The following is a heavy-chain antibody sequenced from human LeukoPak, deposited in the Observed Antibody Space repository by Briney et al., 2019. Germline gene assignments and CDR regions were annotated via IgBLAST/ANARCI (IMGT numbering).Heavy chain of an antibody. J-gene: IGHJ4*02. CDR3: ARKGIAAAGTMLDY. CDR2: ISSSSSYI. Sequence: GGSLRLSCAASGFTFSSYSMNWVRQAPGKGLEWVSSISSSSSYIYYADSVKGRFTISRDNAKNSLYLQMNSLRAEDTAVYYCARKGIAAAGTMLDYWGQGTLVTVSS. D-gene: IGHD6-13*01. CDR1: GFTFSSYS. V-gene: IGHV3-21*04.